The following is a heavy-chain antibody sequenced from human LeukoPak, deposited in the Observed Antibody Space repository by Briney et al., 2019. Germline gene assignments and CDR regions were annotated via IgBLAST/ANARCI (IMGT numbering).Heavy chain of an antibody. CDR2: ISGSDGIT. J-gene: IGHJ3*02. CDR1: GFTFSSNA. D-gene: IGHD4-23*01. V-gene: IGHV3-23*01. Sequence: GGSLRLSCAASGFTFSSNAMSWVRQAPGKGLEWVSAISGSDGITHYSDSVKGRFTIYRDNSKNTLYLQVNSLRVEDTAVYYCAKDILRWAFDIWGQGTMVTVSS. CDR3: AKDILRWAFDI.